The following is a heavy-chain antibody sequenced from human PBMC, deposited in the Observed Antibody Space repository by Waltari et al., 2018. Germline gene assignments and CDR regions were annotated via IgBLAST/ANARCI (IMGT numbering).Heavy chain of an antibody. Sequence: QVQLQESGPGLVKPSETLSLTCTVSGGSISSYYWSWIRQPTGKGLEWIGYIYYSGSTNYNPSLKSRVTISVDTSKNQFSLKLSSVTAADTAVYYCARDSVATSLYYYYGMDVWGQGTTVTVSS. V-gene: IGHV4-59*01. CDR2: IYYSGST. D-gene: IGHD5-12*01. J-gene: IGHJ6*02. CDR3: ARDSVATSLYYYYGMDV. CDR1: GGSISSYY.